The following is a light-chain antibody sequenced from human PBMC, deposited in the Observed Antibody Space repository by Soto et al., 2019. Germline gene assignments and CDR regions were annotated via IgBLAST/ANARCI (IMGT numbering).Light chain of an antibody. Sequence: EIVLTQSPATLSLSPGEKATLSCRASQSISNNFAWFQQKPGQVPRLLIYGASNRATGVSARFSGSGSGTEFTLTISSLQSEDFAVYYCLQYHYWWTFGQGIKVDIK. J-gene: IGKJ1*01. CDR2: GAS. V-gene: IGKV3-15*01. CDR1: QSISNN. CDR3: LQYHYWWT.